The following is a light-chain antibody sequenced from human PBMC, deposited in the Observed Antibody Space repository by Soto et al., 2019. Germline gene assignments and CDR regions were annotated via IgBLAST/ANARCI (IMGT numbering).Light chain of an antibody. Sequence: EIVLTQSPGTLSLSPGERATLTCRASQSISSTSLAWYQQKPGQAPRLLIYGISSRATGIPDRFSGSGSGTDFTLTINRLEPVDFAVYFCQHYSNSLWTFGQGTKVEIK. CDR3: QHYSNSLWT. V-gene: IGKV3-20*01. J-gene: IGKJ1*01. CDR2: GIS. CDR1: QSISSTS.